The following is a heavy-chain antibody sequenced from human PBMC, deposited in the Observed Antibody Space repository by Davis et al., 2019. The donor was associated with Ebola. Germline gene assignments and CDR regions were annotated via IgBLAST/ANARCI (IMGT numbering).Heavy chain of an antibody. CDR1: GFTFGDYA. J-gene: IGHJ6*04. V-gene: IGHV3-7*03. D-gene: IGHD3-10*01. CDR2: IKQDGSEK. CDR3: ARVAEDGMDV. Sequence: GESLKISCTASGFTFGDYAMSWVRQAPGKGLEWVANIKQDGSEKYYVDSVKGRFTISRDNSKHTLYLQMNSLRAEDTAVYYCARVAEDGMDVWGKGTTVTVSS.